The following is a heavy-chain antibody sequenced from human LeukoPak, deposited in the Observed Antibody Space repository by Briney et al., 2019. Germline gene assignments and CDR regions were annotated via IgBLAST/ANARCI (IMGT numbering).Heavy chain of an antibody. CDR1: GGSMSSHY. Sequence: PSETLSLTCTVSGGSMSSHYWSWIRQPPGKGLEWIAYIYYSRRTNYNPSLKSRATVSLDTSKNQFSLKLTSVTAADTAVYYCANGDYYDAGGYDFYYYMDAWGQGTTVTVAS. CDR3: ANGDYYDAGGYDFYYYMDA. D-gene: IGHD3-22*01. V-gene: IGHV4-59*08. J-gene: IGHJ6*03. CDR2: IYYSRRT.